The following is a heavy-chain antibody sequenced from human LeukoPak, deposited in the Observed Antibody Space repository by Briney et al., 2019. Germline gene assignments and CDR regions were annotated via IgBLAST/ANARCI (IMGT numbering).Heavy chain of an antibody. V-gene: IGHV3-53*01. CDR3: ARRAGAYSHPYDY. CDR2: IYSDNT. D-gene: IGHD4/OR15-4a*01. CDR1: GFTVSSNS. J-gene: IGHJ4*02. Sequence: GGSLRLSCTVSGFTVSSNSMSWVRQAPGKGLEWVSFIYSDNTHYSDSVKGRFTISRDNSKNTLYLQMNSLRAEDTAVYHCARRAGAYSHPYDYWGQGTLVTVSS.